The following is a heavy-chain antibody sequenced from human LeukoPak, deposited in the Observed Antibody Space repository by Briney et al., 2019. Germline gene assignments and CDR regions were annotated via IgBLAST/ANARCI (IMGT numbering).Heavy chain of an antibody. V-gene: IGHV3-73*01. CDR3: TRSQYDYVWGSYRYALEFDY. J-gene: IGHJ4*02. D-gene: IGHD3-16*02. Sequence: GGSLKLSCAASGFTFSGSAMHWVRQASGKGLEWVGRIRSKANSYATAYAASVKGRFTISRDDSKNTAYLQMNSLKTEDTAVYYCTRSQYDYVWGSYRYALEFDYWGQGTLVTVSS. CDR1: GFTFSGSA. CDR2: IRSKANSYAT.